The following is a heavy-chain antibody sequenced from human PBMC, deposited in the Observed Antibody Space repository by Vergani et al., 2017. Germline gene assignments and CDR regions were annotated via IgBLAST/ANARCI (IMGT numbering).Heavy chain of an antibody. CDR3: AKQDIVDVPSTTPDAFSF. CDR2: FSYNGGT. J-gene: IGHJ3*01. D-gene: IGHD2-15*01. Sequence: QLQLRESGPGLVKPSETLSLTCSVSGESVSSIYHDWGWIRQAPGKGLEWIATFSYNGGTTYNPSLKSRVSMSVDTSNNQLSLNLTSVTAADTAVYFCAKQDIVDVPSTTPDAFSFWGQGTMVTVSS. V-gene: IGHV4-39*01. CDR1: GESVSSIYHD.